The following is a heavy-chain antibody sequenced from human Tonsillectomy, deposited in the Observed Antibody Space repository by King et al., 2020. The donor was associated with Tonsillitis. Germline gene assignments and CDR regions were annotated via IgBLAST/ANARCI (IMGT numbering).Heavy chain of an antibody. Sequence: QVQLVQSGAEVKKPGASVKVSCKASGYTFTSYDINWVRQATGQGLEWMGWMNPNSGNTGYAQKFQGRVTLTRNTAISTAYMELGSLRSEDTAVYYCARGRPRITIFGVVPHRYYFDYWGQGTLVTVSS. J-gene: IGHJ4*02. V-gene: IGHV1-8*01. CDR3: ARGRPRITIFGVVPHRYYFDY. D-gene: IGHD3-3*01. CDR2: MNPNSGNT. CDR1: GYTFTSYD.